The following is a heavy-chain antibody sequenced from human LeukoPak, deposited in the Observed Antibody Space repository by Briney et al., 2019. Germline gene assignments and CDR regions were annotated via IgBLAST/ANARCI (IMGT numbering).Heavy chain of an antibody. J-gene: IGHJ6*02. Sequence: SETLSLTCTVSGGSISSSDYYWSWIRQPAGKGLEWIGRIYTSGSTNYNPSLKSRVTMSVDTSKNQFSLKLSSVTAADTAVYYCAAGGMVVAAPSFSGFHSPLLDGMDVWGQGTTVTVSS. D-gene: IGHD2-15*01. CDR1: GGSISSSDYY. V-gene: IGHV4-61*02. CDR3: AAGGMVVAAPSFSGFHSPLLDGMDV. CDR2: IYTSGST.